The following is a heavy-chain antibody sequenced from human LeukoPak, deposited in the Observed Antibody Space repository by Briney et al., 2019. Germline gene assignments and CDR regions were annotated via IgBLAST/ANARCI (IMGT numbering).Heavy chain of an antibody. J-gene: IGHJ6*03. Sequence: PSETLSLTCAVYGGSFSGYYWSWIRQPPGKGLEWIGEINHSETTNYNSSLKSRVTVSVDTSKNQFSLKLSSVTAADKAVYYCARRYSGSYGLYSHHSMDVWGKGTTVTISS. V-gene: IGHV4-34*01. CDR1: GGSFSGYY. CDR3: ARRYSGSYGLYSHHSMDV. D-gene: IGHD1-26*01. CDR2: INHSETT.